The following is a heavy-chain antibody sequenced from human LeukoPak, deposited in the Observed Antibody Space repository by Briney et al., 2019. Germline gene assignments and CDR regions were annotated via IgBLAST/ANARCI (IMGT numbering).Heavy chain of an antibody. D-gene: IGHD4-11*01. V-gene: IGHV3-23*01. CDR2: ITASGETT. J-gene: IGHJ4*02. CDR1: VFTFSAYA. CDR3: ADSNYWYPVDY. Sequence: GGSLRLSCAASVFTFSAYAMGCVRDAPREGLWWVSSITASGETTYYADSVKGRSIISRDNSKNTLYLQMNSLRAEDTAVYYCADSNYWYPVDYWGQGTLVTVSS.